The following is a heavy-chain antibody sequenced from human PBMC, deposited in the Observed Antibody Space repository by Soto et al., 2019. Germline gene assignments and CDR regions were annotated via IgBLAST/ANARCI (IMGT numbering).Heavy chain of an antibody. V-gene: IGHV3-53*01. CDR2: IYSGGST. CDR1: GFTVSSNY. J-gene: IGHJ4*02. CDR3: AKDGTISTTVTTLGY. D-gene: IGHD4-17*01. Sequence: GGSLRLSCAASGFTVSSNYMSWVRQAPGKGLEWVSVIYSGGSTYYADSVKGRFTISRHNSKNTLYLQMNSLRAEDTAVYYCAKDGTISTTVTTLGYWGQGTLVTVSS.